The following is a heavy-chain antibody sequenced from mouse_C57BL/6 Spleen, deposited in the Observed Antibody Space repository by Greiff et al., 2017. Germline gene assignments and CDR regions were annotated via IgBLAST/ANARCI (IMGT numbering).Heavy chain of an antibody. CDR2: ISDGGSYT. Sequence: EVQLQESGGGLVKPGGSLKLSCAASGFTFSSYAMSWVRQTPEKRLEWVATISDGGSYTYYPDNVQGRFTISRDNAKNNLYLQMSHLKSEDTAMYYCATYYGSRYFDVWGTGTTVTVSS. CDR3: ATYYGSRYFDV. D-gene: IGHD1-1*01. V-gene: IGHV5-4*01. CDR1: GFTFSSYA. J-gene: IGHJ1*03.